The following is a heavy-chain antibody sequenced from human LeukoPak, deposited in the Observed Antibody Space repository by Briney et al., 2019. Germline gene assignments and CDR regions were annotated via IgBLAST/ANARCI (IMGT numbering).Heavy chain of an antibody. V-gene: IGHV4-34*01. CDR1: GFTFSNAW. J-gene: IGHJ4*02. D-gene: IGHD2-15*01. CDR3: ARDGGSQGSLFDY. CDR2: INHSGST. Sequence: MSGGSLRLSCAASGFTFSNAWMSWVRQPPGKGLEWIGEINHSGSTNYNPSLKSRVTISVDTSKNQFSLKLSSVTAADTAVYYCARDGGSQGSLFDYWGQGTLVTVSS.